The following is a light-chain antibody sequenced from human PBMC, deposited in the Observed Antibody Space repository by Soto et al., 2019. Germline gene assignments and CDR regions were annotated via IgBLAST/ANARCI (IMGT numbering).Light chain of an antibody. V-gene: IGKV1-5*01. J-gene: IGKJ1*01. CDR2: DAS. CDR1: QSISSW. Sequence: DIQITQCPSTRSASVGDRVTITCRASQSISSWLAWYQQKPGKAPKLLIYDASTLESGGPSRFSGGGSGTEFTLTINNLQPDDLATYICQQYKSYSTFGRGTKVDIK. CDR3: QQYKSYST.